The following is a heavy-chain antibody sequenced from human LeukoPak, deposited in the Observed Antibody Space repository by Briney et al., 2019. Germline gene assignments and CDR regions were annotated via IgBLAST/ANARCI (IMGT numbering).Heavy chain of an antibody. CDR3: ASEKNWFDP. CDR2: INPNSGGT. J-gene: IGHJ5*02. Sequence: ASVKVSSKASGGTFSSYAISWVRHAPGQGLEWMGWINPNSGGTNYAQKFQGRVTMTRDTSISTAYMELSRLRSDDTAVYYCASEKNWFDPWGQGTLVTVSS. V-gene: IGHV1-2*02. CDR1: GGTFSSYA.